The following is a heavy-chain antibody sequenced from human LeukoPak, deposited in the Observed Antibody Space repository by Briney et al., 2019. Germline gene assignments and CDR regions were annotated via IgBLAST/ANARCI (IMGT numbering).Heavy chain of an antibody. V-gene: IGHV3-9*01. CDR3: AMDRGNWFDP. CDR1: GFTFDDYA. Sequence: PGRSLRLSCAASGFTFDDYAMHWVRQAPGKGLEWVSGISWNSGSIGYADSVKGRFTISRDNAKNSLYLQMNSLRAEDTALYYCAMDRGNWFDPWGQGTLVTVSS. J-gene: IGHJ5*02. D-gene: IGHD3/OR15-3a*01. CDR2: ISWNSGSI.